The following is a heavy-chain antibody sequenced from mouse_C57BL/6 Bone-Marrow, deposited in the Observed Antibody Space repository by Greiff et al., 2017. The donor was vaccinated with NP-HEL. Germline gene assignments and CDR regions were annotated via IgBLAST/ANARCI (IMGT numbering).Heavy chain of an antibody. CDR2: IYPRDGSN. CDR3: ARLFRGY. J-gene: IGHJ2*01. CDR1: GYTFTSYD. Sequence: QVQLQQSGPELVKPGASVKLSCKASGYTFTSYDINWVKQRPGQGLEWSGWIYPRDGSNKYNEKFKGKATLTVDTSSSTAYMELHSLTSEDSAVYFCARLFRGYWGQGTTLTVSS. V-gene: IGHV1-85*01.